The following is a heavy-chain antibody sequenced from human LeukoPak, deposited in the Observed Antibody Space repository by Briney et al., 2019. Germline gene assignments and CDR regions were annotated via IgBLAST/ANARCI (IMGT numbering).Heavy chain of an antibody. CDR1: GYTFTSYY. CDR2: INPSGGST. Sequence: ASVKVSCKASGYTFTSYYMHWVRQAPGQGLEWMGIINPSGGSTSYAQKFQGRVTMTRDMSTSTVNMELSSLRSEDTAVYYCARTYYDSSGYYKVYFDYWGQGTLVTVSS. J-gene: IGHJ4*02. CDR3: ARTYYDSSGYYKVYFDY. V-gene: IGHV1-46*01. D-gene: IGHD3-22*01.